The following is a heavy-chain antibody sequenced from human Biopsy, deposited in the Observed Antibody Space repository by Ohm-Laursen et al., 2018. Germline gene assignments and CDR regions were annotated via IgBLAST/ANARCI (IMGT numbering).Heavy chain of an antibody. Sequence: SVKVSCKASGGPSSNYAFSWVRQAPGQGLEWVGRIVPILGHLNYAQRFQGRVSITADKSTTHVYMELSRLTSGDTAVYYCAADADGYYTEFDYWGPGTLVTVSS. V-gene: IGHV1-69*04. CDR2: IVPILGHL. CDR3: AADADGYYTEFDY. J-gene: IGHJ4*02. CDR1: GGPSSNYA. D-gene: IGHD3-3*01.